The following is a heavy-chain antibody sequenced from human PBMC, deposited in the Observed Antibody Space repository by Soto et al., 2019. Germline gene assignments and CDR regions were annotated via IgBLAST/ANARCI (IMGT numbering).Heavy chain of an antibody. CDR3: ARAIVVVTAPLFDY. CDR2: IIPIFGTA. Sequence: QVQLVQSGAEVKKPGSSVKVSCKASGGTFSSYAISWVRQAPGQGLEWMGGIIPIFGTASYAQKFQGRVTITADESTSTAYMELSSLRSDDTVVYYCARAIVVVTAPLFDYRVQGTLVTVSS. J-gene: IGHJ4*02. D-gene: IGHD2-21*02. CDR1: GGTFSSYA. V-gene: IGHV1-69*01.